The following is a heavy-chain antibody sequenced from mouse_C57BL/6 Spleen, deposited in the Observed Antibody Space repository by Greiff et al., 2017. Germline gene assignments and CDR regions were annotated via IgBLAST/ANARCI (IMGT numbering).Heavy chain of an antibody. CDR1: GFNIKDDY. D-gene: IGHD1-1*01. Sequence: EVQLQQSGAELVRPGASVKLSCTASGFNIKDDYMHWVKQRPEQGLEWIGWIDPENGDTEYASKFQGKATITADTSSNTAYLQLSSLTSEDTAFYYCTRYYYGSSDWYFDVWGTGTTVTVSS. J-gene: IGHJ1*03. CDR3: TRYYYGSSDWYFDV. V-gene: IGHV14-4*01. CDR2: IDPENGDT.